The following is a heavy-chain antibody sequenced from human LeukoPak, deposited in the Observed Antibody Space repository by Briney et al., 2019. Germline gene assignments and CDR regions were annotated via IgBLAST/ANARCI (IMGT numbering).Heavy chain of an antibody. CDR2: INHSGST. V-gene: IGHV4-34*01. CDR3: ATQSYGSGSYYRYYYYMDV. CDR1: GGSFSGYY. J-gene: IGHJ6*03. D-gene: IGHD3-10*01. Sequence: PSETLSLTCAVYGGSFSGYYWSWIRQPPGKGLEWIGEINHSGSTNYNPSLKSRVTISVDTSKNQFSLKLSSVTAADTAVYYCATQSYGSGSYYRYYYYMDVWGKGTTVTISS.